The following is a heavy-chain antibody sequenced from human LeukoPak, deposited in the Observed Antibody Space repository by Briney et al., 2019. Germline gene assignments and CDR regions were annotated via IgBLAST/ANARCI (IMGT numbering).Heavy chain of an antibody. J-gene: IGHJ4*02. D-gene: IGHD6-19*01. CDR2: IYTSGST. CDR3: AILSSSGWYGIDY. V-gene: IGHV4-61*02. CDR1: GGSISSGSYY. Sequence: SETLSLTCTVSGGSISSGSYYWSWIRQPAGKGLEWIGRIYTSGSTNYNPSLKSRVTISVDTSKNQFSLKLSSVTAADTAVYYCAILSSSGWYGIDYWGQGTLVTVSS.